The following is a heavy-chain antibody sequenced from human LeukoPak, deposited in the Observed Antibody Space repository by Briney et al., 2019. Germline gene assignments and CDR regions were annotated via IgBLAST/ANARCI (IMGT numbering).Heavy chain of an antibody. CDR2: IYYSGST. CDR1: GGSISSYY. CDR3: ARESPVRYAFDI. V-gene: IGHV4-59*01. J-gene: IGHJ3*02. Sequence: SETLSLTCTVSGGSISSYYWSWIRQPPGKGLEWIGYIYYSGSTNYNPSLKSRVTISVETSKNQFSLKLSSVTAADTAVYYCARESPVRYAFDIWGQGTMVTVSS.